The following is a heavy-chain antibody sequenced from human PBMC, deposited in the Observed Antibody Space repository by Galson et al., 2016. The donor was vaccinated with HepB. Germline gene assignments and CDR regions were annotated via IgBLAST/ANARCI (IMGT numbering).Heavy chain of an antibody. Sequence: SLRLSCAASGFTFKYNAMSWVRQAPGSGLEWVAVISDGGTAHYADSVKGRFTISRDNSKNTVYLKMDSLRAEDRAEYYCARVSGPWVGVPAAKVYFDFWGQGTLVIVSS. D-gene: IGHD2-2*01. CDR3: ARVSGPWVGVPAAKVYFDF. CDR1: GFTFKYNA. V-gene: IGHV3-23*01. CDR2: ISDGGTA. J-gene: IGHJ4*02.